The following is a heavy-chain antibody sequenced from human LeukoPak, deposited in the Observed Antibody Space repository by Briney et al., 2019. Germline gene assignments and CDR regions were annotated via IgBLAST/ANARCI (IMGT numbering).Heavy chain of an antibody. CDR3: ARGVRCSSSWYSPNGMDV. Sequence: SETLSLTCAVDGGSFSGYYWSWIRQPPGGGLEWIGEINHSGSTNYNPSLKSRVTISVDTSKNPFSLKLSSVTAADTAVYYCARGVRCSSSWYSPNGMDVWGKGTTVTVSS. V-gene: IGHV4-34*01. D-gene: IGHD6-13*01. J-gene: IGHJ6*04. CDR1: GGSFSGYY. CDR2: INHSGST.